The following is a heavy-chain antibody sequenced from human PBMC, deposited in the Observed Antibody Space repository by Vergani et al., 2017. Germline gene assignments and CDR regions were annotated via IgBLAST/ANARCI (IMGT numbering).Heavy chain of an antibody. CDR2: IYYSGST. J-gene: IGHJ6*03. Sequence: QVQLQESGPGLVKPSETLSLTCTVSNDSVSNTFYYLGWIRQTPGKGLEWIGSIYYSGSTYYNPSRESGVTMSVDTSKSQFPLKLSSVTAADTAVYYCARQKDYYMDVWGKGTTVTVS. CDR1: NDSVSNTFYY. V-gene: IGHV4-39*01. CDR3: ARQKDYYMDV.